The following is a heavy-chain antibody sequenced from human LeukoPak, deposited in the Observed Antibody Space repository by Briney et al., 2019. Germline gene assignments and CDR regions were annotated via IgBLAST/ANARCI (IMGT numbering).Heavy chain of an antibody. CDR2: ISYDGSNK. J-gene: IGHJ3*02. Sequence: GRSLRLSCAASGFTFSSYAMHWVRQAPGKGLEWVAVISYDGSNKYYADSVKGRFTISRDNSKNTLYLQMNSLRAEDTAVYYCARGSTMIAYAFDIWGQGTMVTVSS. CDR3: ARGSTMIAYAFDI. V-gene: IGHV3-30*04. D-gene: IGHD3-22*01. CDR1: GFTFSSYA.